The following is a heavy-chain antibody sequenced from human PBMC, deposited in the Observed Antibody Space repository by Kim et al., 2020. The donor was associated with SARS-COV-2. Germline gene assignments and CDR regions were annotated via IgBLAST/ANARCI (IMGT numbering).Heavy chain of an antibody. J-gene: IGHJ4*02. V-gene: IGHV4-39*07. Sequence: SETLSLTCTVSGGSISSSSYYWGWIRQTPGKGLEWIGSIYYSGSTYYNPSLKSRVTISVDTSKNQFSLKLSSVTAADTAVYYCARGVPYGDFFDYWGQVT. CDR1: GGSISSSSYY. D-gene: IGHD4-17*01. CDR3: ARGVPYGDFFDY. CDR2: IYYSGST.